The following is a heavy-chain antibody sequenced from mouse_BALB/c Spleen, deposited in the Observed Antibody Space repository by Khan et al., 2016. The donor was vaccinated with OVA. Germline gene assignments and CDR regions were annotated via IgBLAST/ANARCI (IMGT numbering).Heavy chain of an antibody. CDR1: GYTLSNYW. Sequence: QVQLQQSGAELMKPGASVKISCKATGYTLSNYWIEWVKQRPGHGLEWIGEFLPGSGNANYNERFKGKATFASDASSNTAYMQLSSLTSEDAAVYYCARVKYGSRDYFESWGQGTILTV. V-gene: IGHV1-9*01. J-gene: IGHJ2*01. D-gene: IGHD1-1*01. CDR2: FLPGSGNA. CDR3: ARVKYGSRDYFES.